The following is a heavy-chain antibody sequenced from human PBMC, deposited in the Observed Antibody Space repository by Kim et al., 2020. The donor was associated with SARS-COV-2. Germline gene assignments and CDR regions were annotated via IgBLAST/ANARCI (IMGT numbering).Heavy chain of an antibody. CDR3: TSGTYEY. Sequence: NSYATAYAASVKGRFTISKDDSKNTAYLQMNSLKTEDTAVYYCTSGTYEYGGQGTLVTVSS. D-gene: IGHD1-26*01. J-gene: IGHJ4*02. V-gene: IGHV3-73*01. CDR2: NSYAT.